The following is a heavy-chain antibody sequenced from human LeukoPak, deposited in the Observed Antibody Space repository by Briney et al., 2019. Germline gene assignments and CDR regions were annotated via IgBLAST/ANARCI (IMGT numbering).Heavy chain of an antibody. D-gene: IGHD2-21*02. CDR2: IYTSGST. V-gene: IGHV4-4*07. CDR3: ARDGVEVVTANNVYYYYGMDV. J-gene: IGHJ6*02. Sequence: PSETLSLTCTVSGGSMSSYYWSWIRQPAGEGLGWIGRIYTSGSTNYNPSLKSRVTMSVDTSKNQFSLKLSSVTAADTAVYYCARDGVEVVTANNVYYYYGMDVWGQGTTVTVSS. CDR1: GGSMSSYY.